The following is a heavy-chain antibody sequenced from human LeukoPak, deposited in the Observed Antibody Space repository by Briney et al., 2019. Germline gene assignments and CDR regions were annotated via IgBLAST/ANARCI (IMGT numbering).Heavy chain of an antibody. D-gene: IGHD2-2*01. CDR3: ATDQPVPRGWFDP. CDR2: FDPEDGET. CDR1: GYTLTELS. V-gene: IGHV1-24*01. J-gene: IGHJ5*02. Sequence: GASVKVSCKVSGYTLTELSMHWVRQAPGKGLEWMGGFDPEDGETTYAQKFQGRVTMTEDTSTDTAYMELSSLRSEDTAVYYCATDQPVPRGWFDPWGQGTLVTVSS.